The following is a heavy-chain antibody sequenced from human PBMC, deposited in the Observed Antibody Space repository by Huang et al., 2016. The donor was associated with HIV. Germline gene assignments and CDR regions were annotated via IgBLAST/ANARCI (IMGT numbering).Heavy chain of an antibody. D-gene: IGHD3-10*01. CDR2: IRYDGSNR. CDR3: AKGSMANAFDI. CDR1: GFTLGSYG. J-gene: IGHJ3*02. Sequence: QVQLVESGGGLVQPGGSWRLSCAASGFTLGSYGRHGVRQAPGKGLEWVAFIRYDGSNRYYADSVGGRVTISRDNSKNPLYMQMNSLRAGDTAVYYCAKGSMANAFDIWGQGTMVTVSS. V-gene: IGHV3-30*02.